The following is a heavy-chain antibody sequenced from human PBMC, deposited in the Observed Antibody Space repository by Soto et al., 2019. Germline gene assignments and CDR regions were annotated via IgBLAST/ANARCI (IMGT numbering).Heavy chain of an antibody. Sequence: QEDLQESGPGLVKPSQTLSLTCTASGDSITIGGYYWSWIRHHPEKGLEWIGYIYYIGSTYYNPSLKSRLTISVDTSKNQFSLNLRSVTAADTAVYYCARGSRGAVAAWFDSWGQGSLVTVSS. CDR3: ARGSRGAVAAWFDS. D-gene: IGHD6-19*01. V-gene: IGHV4-31*03. CDR2: IYYIGST. J-gene: IGHJ5*01. CDR1: GDSITIGGYY.